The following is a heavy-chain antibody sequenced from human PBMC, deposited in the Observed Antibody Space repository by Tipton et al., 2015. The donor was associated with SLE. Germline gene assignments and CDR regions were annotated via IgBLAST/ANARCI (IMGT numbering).Heavy chain of an antibody. CDR1: GGSISTYY. Sequence: GLVKPSETLSLTCTVSGGSISTYYWSWMRQPPGKGLEWIGFVYYAGSTNYNPSLKSRVTMSFDMSKNQFSLKLSSATAADTAVYYCARHEWESTYHFDFWGQGALVTVSS. CDR3: ARHEWESTYHFDF. D-gene: IGHD1-26*01. J-gene: IGHJ4*02. CDR2: VYYAGST. V-gene: IGHV4-59*08.